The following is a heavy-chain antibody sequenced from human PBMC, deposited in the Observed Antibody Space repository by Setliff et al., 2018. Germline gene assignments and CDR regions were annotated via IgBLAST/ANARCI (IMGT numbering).Heavy chain of an antibody. D-gene: IGHD6-19*01. CDR1: GYTFTNYA. CDR3: ARDRPGPSVGGMDV. J-gene: IGHJ6*02. Sequence: GASVKVSCKASGYTFTNYAIHWVRQAPGQRLEWMGWINAGKGNTKYSQKFQGRVTITRDTSASTAYMELSSLRSDDTAVYYCARDRPGPSVGGMDVWGQGTTVTVSS. V-gene: IGHV1-3*01. CDR2: INAGKGNT.